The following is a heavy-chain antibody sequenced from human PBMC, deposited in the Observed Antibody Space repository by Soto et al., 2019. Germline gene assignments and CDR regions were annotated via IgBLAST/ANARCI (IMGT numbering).Heavy chain of an antibody. CDR1: GFSLSTSGVG. Sequence: QIPLKESGPTLAKPTQTLTLTCTFSGFSLSTSGVGVGWIRQPPGKALEWLALIYWDDDQRYSPSLKSRLTITKDPSKNQVVLTMTNMDPVDTATYYCAHSSGWLNDYYFDYWGQGTLVAVSS. J-gene: IGHJ4*02. V-gene: IGHV2-5*02. CDR2: IYWDDDQ. CDR3: AHSSGWLNDYYFDY. D-gene: IGHD6-25*01.